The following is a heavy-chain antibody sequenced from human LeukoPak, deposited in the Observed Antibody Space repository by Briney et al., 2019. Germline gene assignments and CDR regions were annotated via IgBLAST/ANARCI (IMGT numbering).Heavy chain of an antibody. V-gene: IGHV4-61*02. CDR2: IYTSGST. Sequence: KPSGTLSLTCTVSGGSISSGSYYWSWIRQPAGKGLEWIGRIYTSGSTNYNPSLKNRVTISVDTSKNQFSLKLSSVTAADTAVYYCATSPIYYDSSGYLGYWGQGTLVTVSS. CDR3: ATSPIYYDSSGYLGY. D-gene: IGHD3-22*01. CDR1: GGSISSGSYY. J-gene: IGHJ4*02.